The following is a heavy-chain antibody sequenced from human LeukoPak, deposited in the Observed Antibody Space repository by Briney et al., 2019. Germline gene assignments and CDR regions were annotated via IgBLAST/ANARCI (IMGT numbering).Heavy chain of an antibody. J-gene: IGHJ4*02. V-gene: IGHV3-23*01. CDR2: ITGNTGST. CDR1: GFTFSSNA. D-gene: IGHD3-10*01. CDR3: AKDAVAPGSGGDYFDY. Sequence: GGSLRLSCAASGFTFSSNAMSWVRQAPGKGLEWVSVITGNTGSTYYADSVKGRFTISRDNSKNTLSLQMNSLRAEDTAVYYCAKDAVAPGSGGDYFDYWGQGTLVTVSS.